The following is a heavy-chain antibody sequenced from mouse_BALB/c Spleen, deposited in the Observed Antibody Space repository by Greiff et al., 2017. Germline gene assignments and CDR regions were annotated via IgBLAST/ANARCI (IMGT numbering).Heavy chain of an antibody. Sequence: QVHVKQPGAELVKPGASVKMSCKASGYTFTSYWMHWVKQRPGQGLEWIGVIDPSDSYTSYNQKFKGKATLTVDTSSSTAYMQLSSLTSEDSAVYYCTRRATMITTGAMDYWGQGTSVTVSS. D-gene: IGHD2-4*01. CDR3: TRRATMITTGAMDY. J-gene: IGHJ4*01. CDR1: GYTFTSYW. CDR2: IDPSDSYT. V-gene: IGHV1S127*01.